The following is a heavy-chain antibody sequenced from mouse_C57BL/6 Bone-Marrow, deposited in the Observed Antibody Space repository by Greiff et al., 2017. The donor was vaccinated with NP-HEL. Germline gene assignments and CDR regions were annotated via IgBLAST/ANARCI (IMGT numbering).Heavy chain of an antibody. CDR3: SRFAY. CDR1: GFSFNTYA. J-gene: IGHJ3*01. V-gene: IGHV10-1*01. Sequence: DVMLVESGGGLVQPKGSLKLSCAASGFSFNTYAMNWVRQAPGQGLEWVGRIRSKSNNYATYYADSVNDRFTISRDDSESMLYLQMNNLKTEDTAMYYCSRFAYWGQGTLVTVSA. CDR2: IRSKSNNYAT.